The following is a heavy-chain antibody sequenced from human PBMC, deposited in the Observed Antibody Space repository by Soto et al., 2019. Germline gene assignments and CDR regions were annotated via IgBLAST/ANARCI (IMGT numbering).Heavy chain of an antibody. D-gene: IGHD7-27*01. V-gene: IGHV4-34*01. CDR1: GGSFSGYY. CDR3: ARTGDGAYYYGMDV. J-gene: IGHJ6*02. Sequence: SETLSLTCAVYGGSFSGYYWNCIRQPPGKGLEWIGEINHSGSTNYNPSLKSRVTISVDTSKNQFSLKLSSVTAADTAVYYCARTGDGAYYYGMDVWGQGTTVT. CDR2: INHSGST.